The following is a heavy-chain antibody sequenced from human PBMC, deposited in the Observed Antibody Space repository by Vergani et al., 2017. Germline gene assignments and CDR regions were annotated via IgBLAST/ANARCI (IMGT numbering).Heavy chain of an antibody. CDR2: IDHTGRP. CDR1: GGSFTSYH. V-gene: IGHV4-34*01. CDR3: ARVNTETNGHLYYYYYMDV. Sequence: QVQLQQWGGGPLKPSETLSLTCVVNGGSFTSYHWTWIRQSPGEGLEWVGDIDHTGRPDYNPSLKSRLTMSVDKSRNQFSLTLNSVTATDTAIYFCARVNTETNGHLYYYYYMDVWGQGTAGNVS. J-gene: IGHJ6*03. D-gene: IGHD4-11*01.